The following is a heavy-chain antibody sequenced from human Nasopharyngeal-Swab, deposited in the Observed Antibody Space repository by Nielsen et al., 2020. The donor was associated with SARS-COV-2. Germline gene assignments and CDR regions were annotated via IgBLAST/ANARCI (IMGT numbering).Heavy chain of an antibody. CDR1: GFIFSASA. CDR3: VRGYGGNSEVDAFDI. CDR2: IAYDGSNK. V-gene: IGHV3-30*04. Sequence: GGSLRLSCAASGFIFSASAMHWVRQAPGKGLEWVAVIAYDGSNKYYVDSVRGRFTISRDNSKNTLYLQMNSLRADDTAVYYCVRGYGGNSEVDAFDIWGQGTMVTVSS. D-gene: IGHD4-23*01. J-gene: IGHJ3*02.